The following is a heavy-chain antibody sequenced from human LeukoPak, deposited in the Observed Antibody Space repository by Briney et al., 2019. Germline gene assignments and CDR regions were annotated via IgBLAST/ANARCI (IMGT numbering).Heavy chain of an antibody. CDR2: IYYSGST. CDR1: GGSISSYY. Sequence: SETLSLTCTVSGGSISSYYWSWIRKPPGKGLEWIGYIYYSGSTNYNPSLKSRVTISVDTSKNQFSLKLSSVTAADTAVYYCARARFSYYYMDVWGKGTTVTVSS. V-gene: IGHV4-59*01. D-gene: IGHD3-10*01. CDR3: ARARFSYYYMDV. J-gene: IGHJ6*03.